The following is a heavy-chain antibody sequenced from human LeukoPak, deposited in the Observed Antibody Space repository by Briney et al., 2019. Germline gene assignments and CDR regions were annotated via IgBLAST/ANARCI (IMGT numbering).Heavy chain of an antibody. CDR1: GGSISSYY. CDR3: ASGEGGEFFDY. Sequence: SETLSLTCTVSGGSISSYYWSWIRQPPGKGLEWIGYIYYSGSTNYSPSLKGRVTISVDTSKNQFSLKLSSVTAADTAVYYCASGEGGEFFDYWGQGTLVTVSS. D-gene: IGHD3-10*01. CDR2: IYYSGST. V-gene: IGHV4-59*01. J-gene: IGHJ4*02.